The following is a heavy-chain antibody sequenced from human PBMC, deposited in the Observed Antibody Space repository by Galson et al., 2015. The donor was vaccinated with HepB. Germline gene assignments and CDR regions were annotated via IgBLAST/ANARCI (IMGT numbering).Heavy chain of an antibody. V-gene: IGHV1-24*01. CDR2: FDPDDDER. CDR3: ATPGGGYCSSTSCTPDPYRPDAFDI. CDR1: GYTLADFS. J-gene: IGHJ3*02. D-gene: IGHD2-2*01. Sequence: SVKVSCKVSGYTLADFSMHWVRQAPGKGLGWMGGFDPDDDERIYAQKFQGRVTMTADTSTDTAYMELSSLRSEDTAVYYCATPGGGYCSSTSCTPDPYRPDAFDISGKATMGTVAS.